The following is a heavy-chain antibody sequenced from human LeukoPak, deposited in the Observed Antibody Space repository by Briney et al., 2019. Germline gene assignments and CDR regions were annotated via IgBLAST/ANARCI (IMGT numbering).Heavy chain of an antibody. D-gene: IGHD2-15*01. V-gene: IGHV1-69*13. CDR2: IIPIFGTA. J-gene: IGHJ3*02. CDR1: GGTFSSYA. Sequence: SVKVSCKASGGTFSSYAIGWVRQAPGQGLEWMGGIIPIFGTANYAQKFQGRVTITADESTSTAYMELSSLRSEDTAVYYCARYCSGGSCYLGDAFDIWGQGTMVTVSS. CDR3: ARYCSGGSCYLGDAFDI.